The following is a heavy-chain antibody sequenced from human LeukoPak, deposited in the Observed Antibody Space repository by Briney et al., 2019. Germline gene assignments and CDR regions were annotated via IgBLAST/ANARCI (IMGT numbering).Heavy chain of an antibody. V-gene: IGHV3-66*02. CDR3: ARGGLGDYDFWSGYF. D-gene: IGHD3-3*01. CDR1: GFTVSTNY. J-gene: IGHJ1*01. Sequence: GALRLSCAASGFTVSTNYMSWVRQAPGKGLEWVSVLYSGGNTNYADSVKGRFTISRDNSKSTLYLQMNSLRSEDTAVYYCARGGLGDYDFWSGYFWGRGTLVTVSS. CDR2: LYSGGNT.